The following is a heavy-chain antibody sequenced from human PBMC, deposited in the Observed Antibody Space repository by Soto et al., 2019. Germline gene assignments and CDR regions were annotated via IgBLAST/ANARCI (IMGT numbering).Heavy chain of an antibody. CDR3: ARGLELTGYQGAFDI. V-gene: IGHV4-34*01. Sequence: SETLSLTCAVYGGSFSGYYWSWIRQPPGKGLEWIGEINHSGSTNYNPSLKSRVTISVDTSKKQFSLKLSTVTAAVTAVYYCARGLELTGYQGAFDIWGQGTMVTVSS. CDR1: GGSFSGYY. CDR2: INHSGST. J-gene: IGHJ3*02. D-gene: IGHD7-27*01.